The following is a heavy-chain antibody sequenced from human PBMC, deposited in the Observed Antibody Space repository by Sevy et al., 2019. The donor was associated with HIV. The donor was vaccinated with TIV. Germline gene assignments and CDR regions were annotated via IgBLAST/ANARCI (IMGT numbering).Heavy chain of an antibody. CDR3: ARPRANYVDHYCFDAMDV. Sequence: GGSLRLSCVASGFAFSNYYAMHWVRQAPGKGLEWVALISYDGSDKYYADSVKGGFTISRNNFKNTLFLQMNSLTTKDTAVYYCARPRANYVDHYCFDAMDVWGQGTTVTVSS. D-gene: IGHD4-17*01. CDR1: GFAFSNYYA. CDR2: ISYDGSDK. V-gene: IGHV3-30-3*01. J-gene: IGHJ6*02.